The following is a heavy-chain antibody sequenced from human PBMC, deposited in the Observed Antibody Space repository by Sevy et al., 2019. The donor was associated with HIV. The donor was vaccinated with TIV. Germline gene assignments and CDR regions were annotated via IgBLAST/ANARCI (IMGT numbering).Heavy chain of an antibody. CDR3: TRAVATAYTPEYYFDY. Sequence: GGSLRLSCTSSGFTFGDYAMSWFRQAPGKGLEWVAFIRRNSNEPYGGTTEYVASVKARFTTSSDDSKSIAYLQMNSLKTADTDVYYCTRAVATAYTPEYYFDYWGQGILVTVSS. CDR2: IRRNSNEPYGGTT. D-gene: IGHD5-12*01. CDR1: GFTFGDYA. J-gene: IGHJ4*02. V-gene: IGHV3-49*03.